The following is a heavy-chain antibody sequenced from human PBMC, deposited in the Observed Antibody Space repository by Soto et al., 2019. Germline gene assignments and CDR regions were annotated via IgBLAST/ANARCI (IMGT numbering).Heavy chain of an antibody. CDR1: GFTFSSYS. CDR2: ISSSSSTI. V-gene: IGHV3-48*02. Sequence: EVQLVESGGGLVQPGGSLRLSCAASGFTFSSYSMNWVRQAPGKGLEWVSYISSSSSTIYYADSVKGRFTISRDNAKNSLYLQMNSLRDEDTAVYYCARARFAPLVVVAVSEYWGQGTLVTVSS. CDR3: ARARFAPLVVVAVSEY. D-gene: IGHD2-15*01. J-gene: IGHJ4*02.